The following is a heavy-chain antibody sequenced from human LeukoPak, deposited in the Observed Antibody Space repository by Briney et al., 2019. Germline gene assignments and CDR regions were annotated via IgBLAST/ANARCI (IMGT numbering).Heavy chain of an antibody. CDR3: ARAPIAAAGTFDY. CDR1: GGTFSSYA. D-gene: IGHD6-13*01. CDR2: IIPIFGTA. J-gene: IGHJ4*02. Sequence: EASVKVSCKASGGTFSSYAISWVRQAPGQGLEWMGGIIPIFGTANYAQKFQGRVTITADESTSTAYMELSSLRSEDTAVYYCARAPIAAAGTFDYWGQGTLVTVSS. V-gene: IGHV1-69*13.